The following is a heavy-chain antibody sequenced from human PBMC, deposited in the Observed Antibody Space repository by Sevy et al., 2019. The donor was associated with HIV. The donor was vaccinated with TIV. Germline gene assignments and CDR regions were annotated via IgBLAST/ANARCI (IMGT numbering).Heavy chain of an antibody. J-gene: IGHJ3*02. CDR2: TYYRSKWYN. Sequence: KQSQTLSLTCAISGDSVSSNSAAWNWIRQSPSRGLEWLGRTYYRSKWYNDYAVSVKSRITINPDTSKNQFSLQLNSVTPEDTAVYYCARGREYSSGWYDLTAEGAFDIWGQGTMVTVSS. CDR1: GDSVSSNSAA. D-gene: IGHD6-19*01. CDR3: ARGREYSSGWYDLTAEGAFDI. V-gene: IGHV6-1*01.